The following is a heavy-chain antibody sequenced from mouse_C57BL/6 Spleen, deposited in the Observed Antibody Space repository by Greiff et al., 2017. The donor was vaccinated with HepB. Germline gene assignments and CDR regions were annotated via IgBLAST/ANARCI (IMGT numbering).Heavy chain of an antibody. CDR1: GFTFSSYA. D-gene: IGHD1-1*01. CDR2: ISDGGSYT. CDR3: ARPYYYGTASPLFAY. J-gene: IGHJ3*01. V-gene: IGHV5-4*03. Sequence: EVMLVESGGGLVKPGGSLKLSCAASGFTFSSYAMSWVRQTPEKRLEWVATISDGGSYTYYPDNVKGRFTISRDNAKNNRDLQMSHLKSEDTAMYYCARPYYYGTASPLFAYWGQGTLVTVSA.